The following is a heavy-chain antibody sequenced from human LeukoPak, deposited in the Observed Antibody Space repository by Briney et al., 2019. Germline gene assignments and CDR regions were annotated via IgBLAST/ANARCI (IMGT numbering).Heavy chain of an antibody. Sequence: GGSLRLSCAASGFTFSSYGMHWVRQAPGKGLEWVAFIRYDGSNKYYADSVKGRFTISRDNAKDSLYLQMNSLRAEDTAVYYCARGLYCTNGVCYRWGSYYYYMDVWGKGTTVTVSS. CDR2: IRYDGSNK. D-gene: IGHD2-8*01. V-gene: IGHV3-30*02. J-gene: IGHJ6*03. CDR3: ARGLYCTNGVCYRWGSYYYYMDV. CDR1: GFTFSSYG.